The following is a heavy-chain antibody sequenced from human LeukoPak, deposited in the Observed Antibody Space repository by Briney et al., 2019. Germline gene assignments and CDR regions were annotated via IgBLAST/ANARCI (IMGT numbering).Heavy chain of an antibody. V-gene: IGHV1-2*02. D-gene: IGHD2/OR15-2a*01. J-gene: IGHJ4*02. CDR1: GFTFTDHY. CDR2: IGPHSTFT. Sequence: ASVKVSCKSSGFTFTDHYIHWVRQGPGQGLEWMGYIGPHSTFTSSPQEFQGRVTMTRVASMSTAYMELTRLTSDDTAVYYCVREGEGPLSKDFDYWGQGTLVTVSS. CDR3: VREGEGPLSKDFDY.